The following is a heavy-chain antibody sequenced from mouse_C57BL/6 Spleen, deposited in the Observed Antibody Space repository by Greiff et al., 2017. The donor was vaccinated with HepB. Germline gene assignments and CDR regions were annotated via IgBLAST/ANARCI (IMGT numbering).Heavy chain of an antibody. V-gene: IGHV14-4*01. CDR1: GFNIKDDY. D-gene: IGHD2-10*02. CDR2: IDPENGDT. Sequence: EVQLQQSGAELVRPGASVKLSCTASGFNIKDDYMHWVKQRPEQGLEWIGWIDPENGDTEYASKFQGKATITADTSSNTAYLQLSSLASEDTAVYYCTTPRLESYLDDWGQGTTLTVSS. CDR3: TTPRLESYLDD. J-gene: IGHJ2*01.